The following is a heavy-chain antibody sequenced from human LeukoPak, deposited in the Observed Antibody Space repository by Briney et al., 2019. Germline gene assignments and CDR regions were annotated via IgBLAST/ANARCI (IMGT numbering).Heavy chain of an antibody. CDR2: ISGSGGST. Sequence: GGSLRLSSAASGFTFSSYAMNWVRQAPGKGLEWVSAISGSGGSTYYADSVKGRFTISRDNSKNTLYLQMNSLRAEDTAVYYCAKSLYYYDSSGYFIYDYWGQGTLVTVSS. CDR3: AKSLYYYDSSGYFIYDY. J-gene: IGHJ4*02. D-gene: IGHD3-22*01. CDR1: GFTFSSYA. V-gene: IGHV3-23*01.